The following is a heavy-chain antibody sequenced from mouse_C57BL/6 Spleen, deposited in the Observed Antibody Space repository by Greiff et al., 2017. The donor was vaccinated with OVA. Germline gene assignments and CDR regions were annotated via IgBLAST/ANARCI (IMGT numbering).Heavy chain of an antibody. CDR1: GYSFTGYY. CDR3: AVDSSGPFAY. Sequence: VQLKESGPELVKPGASVKISCKASGYSFTGYYMNWVKQSPEKSLEWIGEINPSTGGTTYNQKFKAKATLTVDKSSSTAYMQLKSLTSEDSAVYYCAVDSSGPFAYWGQGTLVTVSA. D-gene: IGHD3-2*02. V-gene: IGHV1-42*01. CDR2: INPSTGGT. J-gene: IGHJ3*01.